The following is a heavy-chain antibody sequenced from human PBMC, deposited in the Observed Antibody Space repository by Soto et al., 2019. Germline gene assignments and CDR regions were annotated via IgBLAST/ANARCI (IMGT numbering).Heavy chain of an antibody. CDR1: GGSISSGGYY. J-gene: IGHJ3*02. CDR3: ARAGYYGSGSQDAFDI. CDR2: IYYSGST. D-gene: IGHD3-10*01. V-gene: IGHV4-31*03. Sequence: LSLTCTVSGGSISSGGYYWSWIRQHPGKGLEWIGYIYYSGSTYYNPSLKSRVTISVDTSKNQFSLKLSSVTAADTAVYYCARAGYYGSGSQDAFDIWGQGTMVTVSS.